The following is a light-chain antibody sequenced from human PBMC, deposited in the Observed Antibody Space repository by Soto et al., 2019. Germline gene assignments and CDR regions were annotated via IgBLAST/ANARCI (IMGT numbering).Light chain of an antibody. CDR2: GAF. Sequence: IQLTQSPSFLSASVGDRVTITCRASQGISSYLAWYQQKPGKAPKLLIYGAFSLQSGVPSRFSGSGSGTDFTLTISCLQPEDFATYYCLQDYNYPWTFGQGTKVEIK. V-gene: IGKV1-6*01. CDR3: LQDYNYPWT. J-gene: IGKJ1*01. CDR1: QGISSY.